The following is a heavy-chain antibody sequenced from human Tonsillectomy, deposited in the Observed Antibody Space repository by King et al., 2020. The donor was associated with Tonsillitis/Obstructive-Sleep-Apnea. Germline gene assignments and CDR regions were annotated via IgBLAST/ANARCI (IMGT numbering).Heavy chain of an antibody. CDR1: GFTFSSYA. CDR3: ARGTYDFWGGYSPTASLDY. D-gene: IGHD3-3*01. J-gene: IGHJ4*02. V-gene: IGHV3-30*04. CDR2: ISYDGSNK. Sequence: VQLVESGGGVVQPGRSLRLSCAASGFTFSSYAMHWVRQAPGKGLEWVAVISYDGSNKYYADSVKGRFTISRDNSKNTLYLQMNSLRAEDTAVYYCARGTYDFWGGYSPTASLDYGAQGPRVPVSS.